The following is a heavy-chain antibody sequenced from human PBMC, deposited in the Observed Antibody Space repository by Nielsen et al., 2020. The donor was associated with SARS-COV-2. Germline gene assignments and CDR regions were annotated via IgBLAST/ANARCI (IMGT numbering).Heavy chain of an antibody. V-gene: IGHV3-33*08. CDR2: IWYDGSNK. CDR3: ARDIAVAGTDWFDP. CDR1: GFTFSSYA. J-gene: IGHJ5*02. Sequence: GESLNISCSASGFTFSSYAMHRVRQAPGKGLEWVAVIWYDGSNKYYADSVKGRFTISRDNSKNTLYLQMNSLRAEGTAVYYCARDIAVAGTDWFDPWGQGTLVTVSS. D-gene: IGHD6-19*01.